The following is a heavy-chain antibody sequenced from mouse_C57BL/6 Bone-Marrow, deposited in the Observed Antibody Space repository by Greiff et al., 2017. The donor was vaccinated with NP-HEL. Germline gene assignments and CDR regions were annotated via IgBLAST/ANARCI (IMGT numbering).Heavy chain of an antibody. D-gene: IGHD2-2*01. CDR3: ARSGLLWLRGAMDY. J-gene: IGHJ4*01. CDR2: IDPSDSYT. V-gene: IGHV1-69*01. CDR1: GYTFTSYW. Sequence: VQLQQPGAELVMPGASVKLSCKASGYTFTSYWMHWVKQRPGQGLEWIGEIDPSDSYTNYNQKFKGKSTLTVDKSSSTAYMQLSSLTSEDSAVYYCARSGLLWLRGAMDYWGQGTSVTVSS.